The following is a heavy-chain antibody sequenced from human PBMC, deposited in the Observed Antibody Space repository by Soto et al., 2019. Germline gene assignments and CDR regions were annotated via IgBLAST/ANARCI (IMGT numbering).Heavy chain of an antibody. CDR3: ATITWPVDF. J-gene: IGHJ4*02. CDR2: VRTKGNNYGT. Sequence: EVQLVESGGGLVQPGGSLKLSCVASGFTFTGSPINWVRQAPGKGLEWVGRVRTKGNNYGTAYGASAKGRFTVSRDDSKNTAYLQMHSLRTEDTAVYYCATITWPVDFWGQGTLVPSPQ. V-gene: IGHV3-73*01. CDR1: GFTFTGSP.